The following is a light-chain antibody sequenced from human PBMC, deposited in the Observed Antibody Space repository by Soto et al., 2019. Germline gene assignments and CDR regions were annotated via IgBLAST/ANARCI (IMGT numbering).Light chain of an antibody. CDR3: QQAHSFPRT. CDR2: ASS. V-gene: IGKV1-12*01. Sequence: DIPMAQSPSSVSASVGDRVTITCRASQDIASWLAWYQQKPGEAPNLLIFASSNLQSGVPSRFSGSGSGTDFSLTISSLQPEDFATYYCQQAHSFPRTFGGGTRVEI. J-gene: IGKJ4*01. CDR1: QDIASW.